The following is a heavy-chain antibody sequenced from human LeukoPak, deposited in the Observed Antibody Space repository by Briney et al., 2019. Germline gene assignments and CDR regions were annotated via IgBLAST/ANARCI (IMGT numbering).Heavy chain of an antibody. CDR1: GFSLRTSGMC. Sequence: SGPTLVNPTQTLTLTCTFSGFSLRTSGMCVSWIRQPPGKALEWLARIDWDDDKYYSTSLKTRLTISKDTSKNQVVLTMTNMDPVDTATYYCARTSRGNTGWYVGFDYWGQGTLVTVSS. J-gene: IGHJ4*02. CDR3: ARTSRGNTGWYVGFDY. V-gene: IGHV2-70*11. D-gene: IGHD6-19*01. CDR2: IDWDDDK.